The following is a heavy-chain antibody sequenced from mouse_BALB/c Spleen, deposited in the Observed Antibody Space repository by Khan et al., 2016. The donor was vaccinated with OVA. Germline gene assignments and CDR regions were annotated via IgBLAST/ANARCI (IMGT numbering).Heavy chain of an antibody. V-gene: IGHV1-7*01. D-gene: IGHD2-3*01. CDR3: ARRGLYDILAY. J-gene: IGHJ3*01. Sequence: QVQLKQSGAELAKPGASVKMSCKASGYTFTTYWMHWVKQRPGQGLEWIGYIDPSTGYTEYNQKFKDKATLTTDKSSSTAYMQLSSLTSEDSAVYYCARRGLYDILAYWGQGTLVTVSA. CDR1: GYTFTTYW. CDR2: IDPSTGYT.